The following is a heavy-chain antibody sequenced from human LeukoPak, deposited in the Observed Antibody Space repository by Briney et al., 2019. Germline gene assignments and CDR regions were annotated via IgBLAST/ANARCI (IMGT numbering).Heavy chain of an antibody. CDR2: ISGSGGST. V-gene: IGHV3-23*01. Sequence: GGSLRLSCAASGFTFSSYGMSWVRQAPGKGLEWVSAISGSGGSTYYADSVKGRFTISRDNSKNTLYLQMNSLRAEDTAVYYCAKVVLRYFDWSKNAFDXWGQGTMVTVXX. D-gene: IGHD3-9*01. CDR3: AKVVLRYFDWSKNAFDX. CDR1: GFTFSSYG. J-gene: IGHJ3*02.